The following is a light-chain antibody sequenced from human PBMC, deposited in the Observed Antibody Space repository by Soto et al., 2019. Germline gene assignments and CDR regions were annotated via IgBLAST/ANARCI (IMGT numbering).Light chain of an antibody. CDR1: QSVSSY. CDR3: QQYSSIPHT. J-gene: IGKJ2*01. V-gene: IGKV3-20*01. Sequence: EIVLTQSPATLSLSPGERATLSCRASQSVSSYLAWYQQKPGQAPRLLIYGISSRATGIPDRFSGSGSGTDFTLTISRLEPEDFVVYYCQQYSSIPHTFGQGTKLEVK. CDR2: GIS.